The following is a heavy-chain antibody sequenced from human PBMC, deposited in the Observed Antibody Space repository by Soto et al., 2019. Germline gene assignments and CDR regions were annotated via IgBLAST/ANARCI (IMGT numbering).Heavy chain of an antibody. J-gene: IGHJ6*02. CDR3: ARVGTRDSSGYYYGSDYYYYYGMDV. D-gene: IGHD3-22*01. CDR2: ISYDGSNK. CDR1: GFTFSSYA. Sequence: PGGSLRLSCAASGFTFSSYAMHWVRQAPGKGLEWVAVISYDGSNKYYADSVKGRFTISRDNSKNTLYLQMNSLRAEDTAVYYCARVGTRDSSGYYYGSDYYYYYGMDVWGQGTTVTVSS. V-gene: IGHV3-30-3*01.